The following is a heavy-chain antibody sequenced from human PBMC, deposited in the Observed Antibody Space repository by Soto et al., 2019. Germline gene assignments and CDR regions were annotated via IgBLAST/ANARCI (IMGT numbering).Heavy chain of an antibody. V-gene: IGHV4-34*01. Sequence: QVLLQQWGAGLLKPSETLSLTCAVYGGSLSGNYWTWILQSPGKWLEWMGNIKHSGSAIYNPSLKSRVTISVGTSNNQFFLELSSVTAADTAVYYCARARADYYGSENYYKGGFYYFDHWGQGTLVTVSS. D-gene: IGHD3-10*01. CDR1: GGSLSGNY. CDR3: ARARADYYGSENYYKGGFYYFDH. CDR2: IKHSGSA. J-gene: IGHJ4*02.